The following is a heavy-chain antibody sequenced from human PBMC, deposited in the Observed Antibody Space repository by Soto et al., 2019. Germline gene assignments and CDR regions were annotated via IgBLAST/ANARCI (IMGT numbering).Heavy chain of an antibody. CDR2: IYYSGST. Sequence: SETLSLTCTVSGGSISSGDYYWSWIRQPPGKGLEWIGYIYYSGSTYYNPSLKSRVTISVDTSKNQFSLKLSSVTAADTAVYYCARGEAAVFAASPLVASDYWGQGTLVTVSS. CDR3: ARGEAAVFAASPLVASDY. D-gene: IGHD6-13*01. CDR1: GGSISSGDYY. J-gene: IGHJ4*02. V-gene: IGHV4-30-4*02.